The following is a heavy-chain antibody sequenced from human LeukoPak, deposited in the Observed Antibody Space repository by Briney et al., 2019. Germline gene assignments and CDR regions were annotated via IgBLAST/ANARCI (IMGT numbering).Heavy chain of an antibody. Sequence: ASVKVSCRASGYTFTGYYMHWVRQAPGQGLEWMGWINPNSGGTNYAQKFQGRVTMTRDTSISTAYMELSRLRSDDTAVYYCARAYGSGSYYNYVNFDYWGQGTLVTVSS. CDR3: ARAYGSGSYYNYVNFDY. J-gene: IGHJ4*02. CDR1: GYTFTGYY. V-gene: IGHV1-2*02. CDR2: INPNSGGT. D-gene: IGHD3-10*01.